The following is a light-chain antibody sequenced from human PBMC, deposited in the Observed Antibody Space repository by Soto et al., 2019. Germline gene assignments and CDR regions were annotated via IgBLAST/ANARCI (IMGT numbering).Light chain of an antibody. CDR3: QSYDSSLSGYVV. CDR1: SSNIGAGYD. J-gene: IGLJ2*01. V-gene: IGLV1-40*01. CDR2: GNS. Sequence: QSVLTQPPSVSGAPGQRVTISCTGSSSNIGAGYDVHWYQQLPGTAPKLLIYGNSNRPSGVPDRFSGSKSGTSASLAITALQAEDEADYYCQSYDSSLSGYVVFCGGTKLTV.